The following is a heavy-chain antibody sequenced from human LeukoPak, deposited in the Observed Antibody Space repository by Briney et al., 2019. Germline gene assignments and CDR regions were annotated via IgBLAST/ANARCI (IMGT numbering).Heavy chain of an antibody. CDR1: GFTFSSYG. Sequence: GGSLRLSCAAYGFTFSSYGMHWVRQAPGKGLEWVAFIRYDGSNKYYADSVKGRFTISRDNSKNTLYLQMNSLRAEDTAVYYCAKDRVGDYSTFFDYWGQGTLVTVSS. CDR2: IRYDGSNK. D-gene: IGHD4-11*01. J-gene: IGHJ4*02. V-gene: IGHV3-30*02. CDR3: AKDRVGDYSTFFDY.